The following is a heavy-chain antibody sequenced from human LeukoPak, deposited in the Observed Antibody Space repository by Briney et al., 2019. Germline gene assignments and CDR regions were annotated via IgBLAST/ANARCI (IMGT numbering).Heavy chain of an antibody. D-gene: IGHD1-1*01. J-gene: IGHJ4*02. CDR1: GFTFSSYG. V-gene: IGHV3-33*01. CDR3: ARYDWYVDFDY. Sequence: HPGGSLRLSCAASGFTFSSYGMHWVRQAPGKGLEWVAVIWYDGSNKYYADSVKGRFTVSRDNSKNTLYLQMNSLRAEDTAVYYCARYDWYVDFDYWGQGTLVTVSS. CDR2: IWYDGSNK.